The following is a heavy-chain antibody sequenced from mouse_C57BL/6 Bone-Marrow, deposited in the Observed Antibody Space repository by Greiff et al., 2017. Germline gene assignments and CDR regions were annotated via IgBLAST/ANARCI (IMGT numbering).Heavy chain of an antibody. V-gene: IGHV1-15*01. J-gene: IGHJ4*01. CDR1: GYTFTDYE. CDR2: IDPETGGT. Sequence: VQRVESGAELVRPGASVTLSCKASGYTFTDYEMHWVKQTPVHGLEWIGAIDPETGGTAYNQKFKGKAILTADKSSSTDYMELRSLTSEDSAVDYWTRRGRYYGSSGAFYYYAMDYWGQGTSVTVSS. CDR3: TRRGRYYGSSGAFYYYAMDY. D-gene: IGHD1-1*01.